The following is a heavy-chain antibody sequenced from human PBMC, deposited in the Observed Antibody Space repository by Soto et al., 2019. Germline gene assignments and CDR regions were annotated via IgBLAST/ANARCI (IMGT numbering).Heavy chain of an antibody. CDR3: AKQGPSTTGTGWRWVFDN. J-gene: IGHJ4*02. V-gene: IGHV3-23*01. CDR1: GFTFSSYA. Sequence: EVQLLESGGGLVQPGGSRRLSWAASGFTFSSYAMSWVRQVQGEGLEWVSGISGSASTTYYADSVKGRFGISRDNSRNTLYLQMNSLRDEDTAVYYCAKQGPSTTGTGWRWVFDNWGQGTLVTVSP. D-gene: IGHD1-1*01. CDR2: ISGSASTT.